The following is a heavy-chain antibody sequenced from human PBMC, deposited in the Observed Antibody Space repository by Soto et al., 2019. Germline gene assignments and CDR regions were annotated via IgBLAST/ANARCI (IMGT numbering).Heavy chain of an antibody. CDR1: GFTVSTSQ. CDR3: TTNFYSDYGMDV. Sequence: PGGSLRLSCAASGFTVSTSQMTWVRQAPGKGLEWVSVIFIGGTTQYAESVKGRFTISRDKSENTVVLQMNSVRAEDTAVYYCTTNFYSDYGMDVWGQGTTVTVSS. D-gene: IGHD4-4*01. J-gene: IGHJ6*02. V-gene: IGHV3-53*01. CDR2: IFIGGTT.